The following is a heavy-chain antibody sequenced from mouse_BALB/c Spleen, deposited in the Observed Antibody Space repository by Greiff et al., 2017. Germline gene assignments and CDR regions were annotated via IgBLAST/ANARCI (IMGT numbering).Heavy chain of an antibody. CDR2: IDPENGDT. V-gene: IGHV14-4*02. CDR1: GFNIKDYY. Sequence: VQLKESGAELVRSGASVKLSCTASGFNIKDYYMHWVKQRPEQGLEWIGWIDPENGDTEYAPKFQGKATMTADTSSNTAYLQLSSLTSEDTAVYYCTRYDGYYYAMDDWGQGTSVTVSS. CDR3: TRYDGYYYAMDD. J-gene: IGHJ4*01. D-gene: IGHD2-14*01.